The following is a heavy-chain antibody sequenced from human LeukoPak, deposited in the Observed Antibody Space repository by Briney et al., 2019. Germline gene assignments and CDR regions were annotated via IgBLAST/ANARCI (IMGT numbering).Heavy chain of an antibody. CDR3: AEGGSVLSEDYYGMDV. CDR1: GFTFSSYA. Sequence: PGGSLRLSCAASGFTFSSYAMSWVRQAPGKGLEWVSAISGSGGSTYYADSVKGRFTISRDNSKNTLYLQMNSLRAEDTAVYYCAEGGSVLSEDYYGMDVWGQGTTVTVSS. V-gene: IGHV3-23*01. CDR2: ISGSGGST. D-gene: IGHD3-10*01. J-gene: IGHJ6*02.